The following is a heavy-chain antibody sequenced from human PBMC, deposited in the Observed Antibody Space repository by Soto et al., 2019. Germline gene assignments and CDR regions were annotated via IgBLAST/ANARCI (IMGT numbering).Heavy chain of an antibody. V-gene: IGHV3-7*01. Sequence: VGSLRLSCAGSGFTSSRYWMSWVRQAPGKGLEWVANIKEDGSETYYVDSVKGRFTISRDNAKNSLYLQMDSLRGEDTAVYYCARGRTWFAPWGQGTLVTVSS. CDR3: ARGRTWFAP. J-gene: IGHJ5*02. CDR2: IKEDGSET. CDR1: GFTSSRYW.